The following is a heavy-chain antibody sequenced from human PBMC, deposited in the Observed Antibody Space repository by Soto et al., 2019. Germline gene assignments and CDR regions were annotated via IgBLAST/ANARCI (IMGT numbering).Heavy chain of an antibody. D-gene: IGHD2-15*01. CDR1: AFTLSAYD. J-gene: IGHJ6*02. CDR3: ARAYSGRLPRRADYYYAMDV. Sequence: GGSLRLSCAASAFTLSAYDMHWVRQPNGKGLEWVSALGAADDPYYLGSVKGRFTISRENAKNSLYLQMNNLRAGDTAVYYCARAYSGRLPRRADYYYAMDVWGQGATVTVSS. V-gene: IGHV3-13*05. CDR2: LGAADDP.